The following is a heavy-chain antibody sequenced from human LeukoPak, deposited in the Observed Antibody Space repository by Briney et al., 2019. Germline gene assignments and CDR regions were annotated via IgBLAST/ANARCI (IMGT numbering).Heavy chain of an antibody. D-gene: IGHD6-19*01. Sequence: PSQTLSLICTVSGSSINSDASYWSWIRQLPGKGLEWIGYIYYSGTTYYNPSLKSRVTISVDTSKNQFSLKLSSVTAADTAVYYCARAEQWRDAFDIWGQGTMVTVSS. V-gene: IGHV4-30-4*01. CDR2: IYYSGTT. CDR1: GSSINSDASY. J-gene: IGHJ3*02. CDR3: ARAEQWRDAFDI.